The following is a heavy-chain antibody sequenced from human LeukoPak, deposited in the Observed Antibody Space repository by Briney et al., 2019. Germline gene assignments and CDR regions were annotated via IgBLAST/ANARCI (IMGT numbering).Heavy chain of an antibody. V-gene: IGHV4-34*01. J-gene: IGHJ4*02. Sequence: SETLSLTRAVYGGSFSGYYWSWIRQPPGKGLEWIGEINHSGSTNYNPSLKSRVTISVDTSKNQFSLKLSSVTAADTAVYYCARISSSIFDYWGQGTLVTVSS. D-gene: IGHD6-13*01. CDR1: GGSFSGYY. CDR3: ARISSSIFDY. CDR2: INHSGST.